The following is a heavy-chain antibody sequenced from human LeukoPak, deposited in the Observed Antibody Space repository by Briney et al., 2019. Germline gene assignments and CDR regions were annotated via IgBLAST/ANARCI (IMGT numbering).Heavy chain of an antibody. CDR1: GFTFSSYA. J-gene: IGHJ5*02. Sequence: GGSLRLSCAASGFTFSSYAMHWVRQAPGKGLEWVAVISYDGSNKYYADSVKGRFTISRDNSKNTLYLQMNSLRAEDTAVYYCARGGTIQLWLSNPWGQGTLVTVSS. D-gene: IGHD5-18*01. CDR2: ISYDGSNK. V-gene: IGHV3-30-3*01. CDR3: ARGGTIQLWLSNP.